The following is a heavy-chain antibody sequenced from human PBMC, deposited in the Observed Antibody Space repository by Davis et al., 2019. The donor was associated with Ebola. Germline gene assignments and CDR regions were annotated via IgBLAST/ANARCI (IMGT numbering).Heavy chain of an antibody. V-gene: IGHV3-7*01. CDR2: IKQDGSEQ. CDR3: ARLGSYSEFDY. D-gene: IGHD1-26*01. J-gene: IGHJ4*02. CDR1: GFTFNSYW. Sequence: GESLKISCAASGFTFNSYWMSWVRQAPGKGLEWVGNIKQDGSEQYYVDSVKGRFTISRDNAKNSLFLQMDSLRVEDTALYYCARLGSYSEFDYWDQGSLVTVSS.